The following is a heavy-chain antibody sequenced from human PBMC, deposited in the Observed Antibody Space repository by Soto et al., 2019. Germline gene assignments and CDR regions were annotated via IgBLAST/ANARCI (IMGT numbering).Heavy chain of an antibody. Sequence: QVQLVESGGGVVQPGRSLRLSCAASGFTFSSYGMLWVRQAPGKGLEWVAVISYDGSNKYYADSVKGRFTISRDNSKNTLYLQMNSLRAEDTAVYYCAKDLYSTALAAFDIWGQGTMVTVSS. CDR1: GFTFSSYG. J-gene: IGHJ3*02. D-gene: IGHD2-15*01. V-gene: IGHV3-30*18. CDR3: AKDLYSTALAAFDI. CDR2: ISYDGSNK.